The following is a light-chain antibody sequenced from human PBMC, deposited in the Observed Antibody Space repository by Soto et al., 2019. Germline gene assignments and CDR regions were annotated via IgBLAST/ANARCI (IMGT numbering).Light chain of an antibody. CDR1: STDVGGYDY. J-gene: IGLJ3*02. CDR3: AIWDLTLSAWV. Sequence: QSALTQPASVSGSPGQSITISCTGTSTDVGGYDYVSWYQQHPLKAPKLIIYEVTNRPSGVPDRFSGSKSGTSASLAISGLQSEDEADYYCAIWDLTLSAWVFGGGTKLTVL. V-gene: IGLV2-14*01. CDR2: EVT.